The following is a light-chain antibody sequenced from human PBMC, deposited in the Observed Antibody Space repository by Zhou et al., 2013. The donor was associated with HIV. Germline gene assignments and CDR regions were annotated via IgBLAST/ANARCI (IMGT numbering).Light chain of an antibody. CDR1: QSISSH. Sequence: EIVMTQSPATLSVSPGEGAALSCRASQSISSHLAWYQQKPGQAPRLLVYGASTRATGIPARFSGSGSGTDFTLTISSLEPEDFAVYYCQQRSSWPLTFGGGTKVEIK. CDR3: QQRSSWPLT. J-gene: IGKJ4*01. CDR2: GAS. V-gene: IGKV3-11*01.